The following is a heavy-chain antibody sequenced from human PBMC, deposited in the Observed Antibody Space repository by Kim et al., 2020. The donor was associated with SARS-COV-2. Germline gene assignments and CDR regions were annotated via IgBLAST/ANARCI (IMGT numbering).Heavy chain of an antibody. J-gene: IGHJ4*02. CDR3: ARDRSRSSPPFDY. CDR1: GYSFTTYA. CDR2: IDTGNGNT. Sequence: ASVKVSCKASGYSFTTYAMHWVRQAPGQRLEWMGWIDTGNGNTKYSQKLQGRVTITRDTSASTAYMELSSLRSEDTAVYYCARDRSRSSPPFDYWGQGSLVTVSS. D-gene: IGHD6-6*01. V-gene: IGHV1-3*04.